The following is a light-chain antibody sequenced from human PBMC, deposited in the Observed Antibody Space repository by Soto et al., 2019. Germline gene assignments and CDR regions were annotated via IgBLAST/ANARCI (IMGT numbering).Light chain of an antibody. CDR2: GAS. CDR1: QSVSST. V-gene: IGKV3D-15*01. Sequence: MTRSAAALSESTGERATLSCGASQSVSSTLARYQQKTGQAPRLLLYGASTRATGIPARFGASGSGTDSALTIHSLQFEDIAVYDSHHRHNLPTSTFGQGTRVEIK. CDR3: HHRHNLPTST. J-gene: IGKJ5*01.